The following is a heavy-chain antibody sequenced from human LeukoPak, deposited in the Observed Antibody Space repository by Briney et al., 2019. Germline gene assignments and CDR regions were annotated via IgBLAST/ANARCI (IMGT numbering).Heavy chain of an antibody. CDR2: ISGSGGST. J-gene: IGHJ2*01. CDR3: ARGGPADPFDWYFDL. Sequence: GGSLRLSCAASGFTFSSYAMSWVRQAPGKGLEWVSAISGSGGSTYYTDSVKGRFTISRDNSKNTLYLQMNSLRAEDTAVYYCARGGPADPFDWYFDLWGRGTLVTVSS. CDR1: GFTFSSYA. V-gene: IGHV3-23*01.